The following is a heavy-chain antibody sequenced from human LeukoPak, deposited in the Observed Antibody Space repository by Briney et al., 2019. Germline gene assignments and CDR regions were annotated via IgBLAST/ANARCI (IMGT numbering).Heavy chain of an antibody. D-gene: IGHD5-12*01. V-gene: IGHV1-46*01. CDR1: GYTFTSYY. CDR3: ARDNSVGDSAWWFDP. CDR2: INPSGDNT. Sequence: ASVKVSCKASGYTFTSYYMHWVRQAPGQGLEWMGIINPSGDNTWYAQKFQGRVTMTRDMATSTDYMEVSSLRSEDTAVYYCARDNSVGDSAWWFDPWGQGTLVTVSS. J-gene: IGHJ5*02.